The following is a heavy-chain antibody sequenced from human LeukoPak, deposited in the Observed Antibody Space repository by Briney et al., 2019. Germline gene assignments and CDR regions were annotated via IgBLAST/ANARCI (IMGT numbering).Heavy chain of an antibody. CDR3: ARTYDSSGYGFDP. D-gene: IGHD3-22*01. Sequence: PSETLSLTCTVSGGSISSYYWSWIRQPPGKGLEWIGYIYYSGSTNYNPSLKSRVTISVDTSKNQFSLKLSSVTAADTAVYYCARTYDSSGYGFDPWGQGTLVTVSS. J-gene: IGHJ5*02. CDR2: IYYSGST. CDR1: GGSISSYY. V-gene: IGHV4-59*01.